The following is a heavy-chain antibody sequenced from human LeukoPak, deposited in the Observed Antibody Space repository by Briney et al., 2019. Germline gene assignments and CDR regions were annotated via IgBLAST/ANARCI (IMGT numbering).Heavy chain of an antibody. CDR3: ARDLVAARPNAFDI. J-gene: IGHJ3*02. V-gene: IGHV4-59*01. CDR1: GGSISSYY. Sequence: PSETLSLTCTVSGGSISSYYWSWIRQPPGKGLEWLGYIYYSGSTNYNPSLKSRVTISVDTSRNQFSLKLSSVTAADTAVYYCARDLVAARPNAFDIWGQGTMVTVSS. D-gene: IGHD6-6*01. CDR2: IYYSGST.